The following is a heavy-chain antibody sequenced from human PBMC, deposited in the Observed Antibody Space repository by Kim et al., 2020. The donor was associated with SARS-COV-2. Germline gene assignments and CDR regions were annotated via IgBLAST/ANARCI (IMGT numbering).Heavy chain of an antibody. CDR2: INHSGST. J-gene: IGHJ6*03. D-gene: IGHD6-25*01. Sequence: SETLSLTCAVYGGSFSGYYWSWIRQPPGKGLEWIGEINHSGSTNYNPSLKSRVTISVDTSKNQFSLKLSSVTAADTAVYYCAGSGYYYYYYYMDVWGKGT. V-gene: IGHV4-34*01. CDR1: GGSFSGYY. CDR3: AGSGYYYYYYYMDV.